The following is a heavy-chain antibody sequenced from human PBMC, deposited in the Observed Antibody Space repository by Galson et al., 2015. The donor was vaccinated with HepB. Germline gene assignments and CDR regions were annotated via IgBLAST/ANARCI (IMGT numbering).Heavy chain of an antibody. J-gene: IGHJ4*02. CDR1: GYTFIDYY. CDR3: ARDLADGCYVIDN. CDR2: INPKSGGT. V-gene: IGHV1-2*02. D-gene: IGHD2-2*01. Sequence: SVKVSCKASGYTFIDYYMHWVRQAPGQGLEWMGWINPKSGGTNYAQKFQGRVSLTRDTSIRTAYMELSRLRSDDTAVYYCARDLADGCYVIDNWGQGTLVTVSS.